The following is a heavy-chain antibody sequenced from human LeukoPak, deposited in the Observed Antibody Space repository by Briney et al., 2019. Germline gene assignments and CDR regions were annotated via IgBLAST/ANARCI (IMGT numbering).Heavy chain of an antibody. CDR1: AFSFSSYW. D-gene: IGHD1-7*01. CDR2: LNGDGSST. CDR3: ARERWNSEAFDI. Sequence: PGGSLRLSCAASAFSFSSYWIHWVHQAPGKGLVWVSRLNGDGSSTSYLDSVRGRLTISRDNTKNTLYLHMNSLRAEDTGVYYCARERWNSEAFDIWGQGTVVTVSS. J-gene: IGHJ3*02. V-gene: IGHV3-74*01.